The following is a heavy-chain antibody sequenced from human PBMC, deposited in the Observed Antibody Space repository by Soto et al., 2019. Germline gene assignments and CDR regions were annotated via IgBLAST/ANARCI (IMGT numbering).Heavy chain of an antibody. CDR1: GFTFSSYG. CDR3: ARDQFGDYGDYGYYFDY. D-gene: IGHD4-17*01. J-gene: IGHJ4*02. Sequence: SLRLSCAASGFTFSSYGMHWVRQSPGKGLEWVAVIWYDGSNKYYADSVKGRFTISRDNSKNTLYLQMNSLRAEDTAVYYCARDQFGDYGDYGYYFDYWGQGTPVTVSS. CDR2: IWYDGSNK. V-gene: IGHV3-33*01.